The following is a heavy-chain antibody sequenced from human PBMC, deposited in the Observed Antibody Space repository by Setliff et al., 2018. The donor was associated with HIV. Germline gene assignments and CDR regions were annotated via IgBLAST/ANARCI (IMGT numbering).Heavy chain of an antibody. V-gene: IGHV4-34*01. CDR1: GGSFSGYY. J-gene: IGHJ4*02. CDR3: VGGPGTTSIDY. CDR2: INHSGST. Sequence: SETLSLTCAVYGGSFSGYYWSWIRQPPGKGLEWIGEINHSGSTNYNMSLWSRVTISLDASRNQFSLELISVTAADTAVYYCVGGPGTTSIDYWAQGTLVTVSS. D-gene: IGHD1-26*01.